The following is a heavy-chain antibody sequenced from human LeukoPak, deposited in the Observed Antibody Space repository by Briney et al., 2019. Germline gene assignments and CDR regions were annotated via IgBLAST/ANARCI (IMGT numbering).Heavy chain of an antibody. J-gene: IGHJ4*02. CDR1: GFAFNEAW. Sequence: GGSLRLSCAVSGFAFNEAWMNWVRQAPGKGLEWVGRIKSKTDGETTDYAAPVKGRFTISRDDSKDTLYLQMNSLRTEDTAVYYRNTDPSFFVIPDWGQGTLVTVSP. V-gene: IGHV3-15*07. CDR2: IKSKTDGETT. D-gene: IGHD3-16*02. CDR3: NTDPSFFVIPD.